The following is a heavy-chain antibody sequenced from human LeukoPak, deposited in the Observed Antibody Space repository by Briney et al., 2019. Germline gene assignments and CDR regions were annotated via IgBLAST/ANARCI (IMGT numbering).Heavy chain of an antibody. V-gene: IGHV3-9*01. J-gene: IGHJ4*02. Sequence: PGGSLRLSCTASRFTFSDYWMHWVRQAPGKGLEWVSGISWNSGSIGYADSVKGRFTISRDNAKNSLYLQMNSLRAEDTALYYCAKDGSGSLDYWGQGTLVTVSS. CDR2: ISWNSGSI. D-gene: IGHD3-10*01. CDR3: AKDGSGSLDY. CDR1: RFTFSDYW.